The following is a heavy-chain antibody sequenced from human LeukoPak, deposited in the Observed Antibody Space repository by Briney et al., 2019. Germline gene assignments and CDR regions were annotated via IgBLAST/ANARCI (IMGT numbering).Heavy chain of an antibody. V-gene: IGHV5-51*01. CDR2: IYPGDSDT. D-gene: IGHD2-15*01. CDR1: GYSFTSYW. J-gene: IGHJ6*03. CDR3: ARHPQLGYCSGGSCYSDYYMDV. Sequence: GESLQISCQGSGYSFTSYWIGWVRQLPGKGLEWMGIIYPGDSDTRYSPSFQGQVTISADKSISTAYLQWSSLKASDTAMYYCARHPQLGYCSGGSCYSDYYMDVWGKGTTVTVSS.